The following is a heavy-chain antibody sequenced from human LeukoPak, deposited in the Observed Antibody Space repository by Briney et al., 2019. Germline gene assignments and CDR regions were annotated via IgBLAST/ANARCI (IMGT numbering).Heavy chain of an antibody. J-gene: IGHJ6*03. V-gene: IGHV3-21*04. D-gene: IGHD2-21*01. CDR2: ISSSSSYI. Sequence: GGSLRLSCAASGFTSSSYSMNWVRQAPGKGLEWVSSISSSSSYIYYADSVKGRFTISRDNAKNSLYLQMNSLRAEDTAVYYCAKDYSGNYYYYMDVWGKGTTVTVSS. CDR3: AKDYSGNYYYYMDV. CDR1: GFTSSSYS.